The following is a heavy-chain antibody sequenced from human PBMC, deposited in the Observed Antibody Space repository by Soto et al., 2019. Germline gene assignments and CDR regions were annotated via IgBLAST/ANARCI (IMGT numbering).Heavy chain of an antibody. CDR2: ISGSGGST. V-gene: IGHV3-23*01. CDR1: GFTFSSYA. CDR3: AKEGSGGSGSYYRHFDY. Sequence: EVQLLESGGGLVQPGGSLRLSCAASGFTFSSYAMSWVRQAPGKGLEWVSAISGSGGSTYYADSVKGRFTISRDNSKNTLYLQMNSVRAEDTAVYYCAKEGSGGSGSYYRHFDYWGQGTLVTVSS. D-gene: IGHD3-10*01. J-gene: IGHJ4*02.